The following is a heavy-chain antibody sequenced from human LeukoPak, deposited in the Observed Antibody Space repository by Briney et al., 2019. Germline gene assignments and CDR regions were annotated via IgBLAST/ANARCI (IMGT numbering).Heavy chain of an antibody. Sequence: AGGSLRLSCAACGFTFSSYDMHWVRQATGKGLEWVSAIGTAGDTYYPGSVKGQFTISRENAKNSLYLQMNSLRAEDTALYYCAKDGKKYGSTWDFDYWGQGTLVTVSS. CDR3: AKDGKKYGSTWDFDY. J-gene: IGHJ4*02. D-gene: IGHD6-13*01. CDR1: GFTFSSYD. V-gene: IGHV3-13*03. CDR2: IGTAGDT.